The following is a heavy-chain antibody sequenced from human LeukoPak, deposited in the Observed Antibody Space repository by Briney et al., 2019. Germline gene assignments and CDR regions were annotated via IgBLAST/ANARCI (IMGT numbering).Heavy chain of an antibody. CDR1: GGSVSSYC. CDR3: ARGRIYNSGRPDY. CDR2: VHSSGDT. D-gene: IGHD6-19*01. Sequence: SETLSLTCTVSGGSVSSYCWSWIGQPPGKGLEWIGYVHSSGDTNYNPSLRNRVTISVDTSKNQFSLKLSSVTAADTAVYYCARGRIYNSGRPDYWGQGTLVTVSS. V-gene: IGHV4-59*02. J-gene: IGHJ4*02.